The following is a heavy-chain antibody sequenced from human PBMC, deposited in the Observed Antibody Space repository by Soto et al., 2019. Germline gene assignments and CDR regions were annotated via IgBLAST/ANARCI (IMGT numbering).Heavy chain of an antibody. CDR1: GGTFSSYA. Sequence: ASVKVSCKASGGTFSSYAISWVRQAPGQGLEWMGGIIPIFGTANYAQKFQGRVTITADKSTSTAYMELSSLRSEDTAVYYCARVLRFLELGPNWFDPWGQGTLVTVSS. D-gene: IGHD3-3*01. CDR3: ARVLRFLELGPNWFDP. V-gene: IGHV1-69*06. CDR2: IIPIFGTA. J-gene: IGHJ5*02.